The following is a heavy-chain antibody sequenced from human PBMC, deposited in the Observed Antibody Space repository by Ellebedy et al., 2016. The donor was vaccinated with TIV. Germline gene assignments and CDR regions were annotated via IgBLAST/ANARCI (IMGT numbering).Heavy chain of an antibody. CDR1: GFIFYVYG. J-gene: IGHJ6*02. V-gene: IGHV3-33*08. Sequence: PGGSLRLSCTGSGFIFYVYGMHWVRQAPGKGLEWVAVIWYDGSNTQYADSVKGRFTMSRDNSKNMVYLQINSLRAEDTAVYYCARDGVRPYFYNGMDVWGQGTTVSVSS. CDR2: IWYDGSNT. CDR3: ARDGVRPYFYNGMDV. D-gene: IGHD2/OR15-2a*01.